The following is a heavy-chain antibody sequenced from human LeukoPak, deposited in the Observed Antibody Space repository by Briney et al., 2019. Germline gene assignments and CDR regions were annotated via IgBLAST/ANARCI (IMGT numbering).Heavy chain of an antibody. J-gene: IGHJ4*02. Sequence: ASVKVSCKASGYIFTGYYMHWVRQAPGQGLEWMGWISPNSGGTNYAQKFQGRVTMTRDTSISTAYMELSRLRSDDTAVYYCARVDGTWYDSSGYSKYFDYWGQGTLVTVSS. CDR2: ISPNSGGT. V-gene: IGHV1-2*02. CDR1: GYIFTGYY. CDR3: ARVDGTWYDSSGYSKYFDY. D-gene: IGHD3-22*01.